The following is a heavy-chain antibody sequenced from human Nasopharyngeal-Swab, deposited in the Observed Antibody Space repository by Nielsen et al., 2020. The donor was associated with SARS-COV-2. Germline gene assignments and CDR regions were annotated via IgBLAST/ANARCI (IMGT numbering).Heavy chain of an antibody. D-gene: IGHD6-19*01. CDR2: IKSKANSYAT. CDR3: TRSGAYSSGWFLGDY. V-gene: IGHV3-73*01. Sequence: GGSLRLSWAASEFTFSGLAMHWVRQAAGKGREWVGHIKSKANSYATTYAASVKGRFTISRDDSKNTAFLQMNSLETEDTAVYYCTRSGAYSSGWFLGDYWGQGTLVTVSS. J-gene: IGHJ4*02. CDR1: EFTFSGLA.